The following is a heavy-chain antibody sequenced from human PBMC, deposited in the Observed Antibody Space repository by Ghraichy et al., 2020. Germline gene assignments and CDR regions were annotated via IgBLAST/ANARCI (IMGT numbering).Heavy chain of an antibody. D-gene: IGHD2-2*01. Sequence: GGSLRLSCAASGFTFDDYAMHWVRQAPGKGLEWVSGISWNSGSIGYADSVKGRFTISRDNAKNSLYLQMNSLRAEDTALYYCAKDTGLGYCSSTSCQDYYGMDVWGQGTTVTVSS. CDR1: GFTFDDYA. CDR2: ISWNSGSI. J-gene: IGHJ6*02. V-gene: IGHV3-9*01. CDR3: AKDTGLGYCSSTSCQDYYGMDV.